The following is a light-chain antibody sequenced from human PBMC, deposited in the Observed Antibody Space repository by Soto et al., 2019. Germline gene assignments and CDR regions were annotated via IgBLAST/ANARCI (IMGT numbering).Light chain of an antibody. CDR3: AAWDDSLNGWV. J-gene: IGLJ3*02. V-gene: IGLV1-44*01. CDR1: SSNIGGNT. CDR2: SND. Sequence: QSVLTQPSSASGTPGQRITMSCSGSSSNIGGNTVNWYQQIPGTAPKLLIYSNDQRPSGVPDRFSGSKSGTSASLAISGLQSEDEADYYCAAWDDSLNGWVFGGGTKLTVL.